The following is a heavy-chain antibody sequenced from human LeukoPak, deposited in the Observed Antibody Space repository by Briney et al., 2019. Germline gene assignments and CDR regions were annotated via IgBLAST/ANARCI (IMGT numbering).Heavy chain of an antibody. V-gene: IGHV3-30*04. CDR2: ISYDGSNK. CDR3: ARGGRGSDFWSGYYTRRLYYFDY. J-gene: IGHJ4*02. CDR1: GFTFSSYA. Sequence: GGSLRLSCATSGFTFSSYAFHWVRQAPGKGLEWVAVISYDGSNKYYADSVKGRFTISRDNSKNTLYLQMNSLRAEDTAVYYCARGGRGSDFWSGYYTRRLYYFDYWGQGTLVTVSS. D-gene: IGHD3-3*01.